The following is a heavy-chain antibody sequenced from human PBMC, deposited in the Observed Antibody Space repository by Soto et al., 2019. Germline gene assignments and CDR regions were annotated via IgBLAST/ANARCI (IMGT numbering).Heavy chain of an antibody. CDR1: GYTFTSYY. V-gene: IGHV1-46*03. CDR2: INPSGGST. J-gene: IGHJ4*02. Sequence: QVQLVQSGAEVKKPGASVKVSCKASGYTFTSYYMHWVRQAPGQGLEWMGIINPSGGSTSYAQKFQGRVTMTRDTSTSTVYMELSSLRSEDTAVYYCARTSDEDIVVVPAAIGHFDYWGQGTLVTVSS. D-gene: IGHD2-2*02. CDR3: ARTSDEDIVVVPAAIGHFDY.